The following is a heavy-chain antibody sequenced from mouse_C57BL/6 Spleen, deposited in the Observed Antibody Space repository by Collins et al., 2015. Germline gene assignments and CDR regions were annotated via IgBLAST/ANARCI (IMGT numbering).Heavy chain of an antibody. CDR2: INPSSGYT. J-gene: IGHJ3*01. CDR3: ARAYYGNYGFAY. Sequence: QVQLQQSAAELARPGASVKMSCKASGYTFTSYTMHWVKQRPGQGLEWIGYINPSSGYTEYNQKFKDKTTLTADKSSSTAYMQLSSLTSEDSAVYYCARAYYGNYGFAYWGQGTLVTVSA. CDR1: GYTFTSYT. D-gene: IGHD2-10*01. V-gene: IGHV1-4*02.